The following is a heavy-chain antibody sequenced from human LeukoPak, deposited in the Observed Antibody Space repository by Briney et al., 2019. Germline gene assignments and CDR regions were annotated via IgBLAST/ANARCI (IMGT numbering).Heavy chain of an antibody. V-gene: IGHV4-39*07. CDR3: ARKQTGTMYDV. Sequence: SETPSLTCIVPGGSISSSSYYRAWIRQSPGKGLEWIGTFSSGGSAYYNPSLTSRVSISKDTSDNQFSLRLYSVTAADTAVYYCARKQTGTMYDVWGQGNQVTVCS. CDR2: FSSGGSA. J-gene: IGHJ4*02. D-gene: IGHD1-7*01. CDR1: GGSISSSSYY.